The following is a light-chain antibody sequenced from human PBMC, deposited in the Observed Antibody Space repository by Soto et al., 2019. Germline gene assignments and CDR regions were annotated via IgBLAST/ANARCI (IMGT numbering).Light chain of an antibody. CDR2: SAS. J-gene: IGKJ3*01. V-gene: IGKV1-27*01. CDR3: QKYDNGIHT. CDR1: QDIDNY. Sequence: DIQMTQSPSSLSASVGDRVTITCRASQDIDNYLAWYQQKPGRAPKLLIYSASTLQSGGPSRFTRSGSGTDFTLTISSLQPEDVPTYYCQKYDNGIHTFGPGTTVDI.